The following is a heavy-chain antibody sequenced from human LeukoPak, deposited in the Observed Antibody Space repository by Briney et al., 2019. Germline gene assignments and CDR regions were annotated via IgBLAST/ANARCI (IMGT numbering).Heavy chain of an antibody. CDR1: GGSFSGYY. J-gene: IGHJ1*01. CDR2: INHSGST. CDR3: ARGDHYDSSGYYPAAAEYFQH. V-gene: IGHV4-34*01. Sequence: SETLSLTCAVYGGSFSGYYWSWIRQPPGKGLEWIGEINHSGSTNYNPSLKSRVTISVDTSKNQFSLKLSSVTAADTAVYYCARGDHYDSSGYYPAAAEYFQHWGQGTLVTVSS. D-gene: IGHD3-22*01.